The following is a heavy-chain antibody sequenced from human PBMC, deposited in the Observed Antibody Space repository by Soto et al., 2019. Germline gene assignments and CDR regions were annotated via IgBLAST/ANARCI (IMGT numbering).Heavy chain of an antibody. J-gene: IGHJ4*02. Sequence: EVQLLESGGGLVQPGGSLRLSCAVSGFGFSTYGVTWVRQAPGKGLEWVSGVSGGSGTTHYADSVKGRFTITGDTSKNTVYLQMNSLRVEDTAVYYCAKWNGYGDHWGQGTLVTVSS. CDR3: AKWNGYGDH. V-gene: IGHV3-23*01. D-gene: IGHD1-1*01. CDR2: VSGGSGTT. CDR1: GFGFSTYG.